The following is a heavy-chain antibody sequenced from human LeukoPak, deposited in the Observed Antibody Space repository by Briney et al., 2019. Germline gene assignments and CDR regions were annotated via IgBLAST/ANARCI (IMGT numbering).Heavy chain of an antibody. J-gene: IGHJ4*02. CDR3: ARGLYYYDSSGSDFDY. D-gene: IGHD3-22*01. V-gene: IGHV1-8*01. CDR1: GYTFTSYD. CDR2: MNPNSGNT. Sequence: ASVKVSCKASGYTFTSYDINWVRQATGQGREWMGWMNPNSGNTGYAQKLQGRVTITRNTYIRKAYMELSSLRSEDAAVYYCARGLYYYDSSGSDFDYWGQGTLVTVSS.